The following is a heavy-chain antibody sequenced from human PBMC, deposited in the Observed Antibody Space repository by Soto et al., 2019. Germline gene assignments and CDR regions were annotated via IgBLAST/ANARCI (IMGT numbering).Heavy chain of an antibody. V-gene: IGHV4-59*01. D-gene: IGHD5-12*01. CDR1: GGSISSYY. Sequence: SETLSLTCTVSGGSISSYYWSWIRQPPGKGLEWIGYIYYSGSTNYNPSLKSRVTISVDTSKNQFSLKLSSVTAADTAVYYCAMRGYSGYEAHYYYMDVWGKGTTVTVSS. CDR3: AMRGYSGYEAHYYYMDV. CDR2: IYYSGST. J-gene: IGHJ6*03.